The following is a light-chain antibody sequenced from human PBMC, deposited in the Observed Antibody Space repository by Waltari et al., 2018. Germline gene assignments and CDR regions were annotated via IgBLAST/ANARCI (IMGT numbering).Light chain of an antibody. V-gene: IGKV3-20*01. Sequence: EIVLTQSPGTLSLSPGDRATLSCRASQSVSSNFLALYQQKPGQAPRLLIYGASSRATSIPNKFCGSGSCADFTLTIDRLGPEDFAVYYCHQYGRSPVTFGGGTKVEIK. CDR1: QSVSSNF. CDR3: HQYGRSPVT. J-gene: IGKJ4*01. CDR2: GAS.